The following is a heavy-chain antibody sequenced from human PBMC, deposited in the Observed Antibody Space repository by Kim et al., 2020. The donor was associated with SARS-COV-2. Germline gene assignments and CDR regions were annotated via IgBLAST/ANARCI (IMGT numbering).Heavy chain of an antibody. J-gene: IGHJ4*02. Sequence: GGSLRLSCAASGFTFSSYGMNWVRQVPGKGLEWVSGISGNGGRTYYADSVKGRFTIFRDNPKNMLYLQMNSLRVEDTAVYYCAGDLARGGFWGQGTLVTVSS. CDR3: AGDLARGGF. D-gene: IGHD3-16*01. CDR1: GFTFSSYG. CDR2: ISGNGGRT. V-gene: IGHV3-23*01.